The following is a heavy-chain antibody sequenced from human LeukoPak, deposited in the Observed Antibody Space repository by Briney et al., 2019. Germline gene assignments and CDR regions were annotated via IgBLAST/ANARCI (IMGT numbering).Heavy chain of an antibody. J-gene: IGHJ6*03. Sequence: SETLSLTCTVSGGSISSYYWSWIRQPPGRGLEWIGYIYYSGSTNYNPSLKSRVTISVDTSKNQFSLKLSSVTAADTAVYYCARETSQKGAHYMDVWGKGTTVTISS. D-gene: IGHD3-16*01. CDR2: IYYSGST. CDR3: ARETSQKGAHYMDV. CDR1: GGSISSYY. V-gene: IGHV4-59*01.